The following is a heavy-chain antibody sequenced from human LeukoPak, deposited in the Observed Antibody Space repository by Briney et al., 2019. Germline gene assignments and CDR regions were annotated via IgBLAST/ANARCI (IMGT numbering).Heavy chain of an antibody. D-gene: IGHD4-23*01. Sequence: GGSLRLSCAASGFTFSTYSMDWVRQAPGKGLEWVSYISSSGTTIYYADSAKGRFTISRDNAKNSLYLQMNSLRDEDTAVYYCARDPGYGGVPWGQGTLVTVSS. CDR1: GFTFSTYS. V-gene: IGHV3-48*02. CDR3: ARDPGYGGVP. J-gene: IGHJ5*02. CDR2: ISSSGTTI.